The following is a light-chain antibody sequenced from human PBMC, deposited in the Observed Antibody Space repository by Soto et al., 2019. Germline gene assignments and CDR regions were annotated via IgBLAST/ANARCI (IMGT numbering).Light chain of an antibody. CDR1: QNLLYSSNNKNY. CDR3: QQYYSTPRT. J-gene: IGKJ2*01. Sequence: SLGERATINCKSSQNLLYSSNNKNYLAWYQQKPGQPPKLLIHWASTRESGVPDRFSGSGSGTDFTLAISNLQAEDVAVYYCQQYYSTPRTFGQGTKVEIK. CDR2: WAS. V-gene: IGKV4-1*01.